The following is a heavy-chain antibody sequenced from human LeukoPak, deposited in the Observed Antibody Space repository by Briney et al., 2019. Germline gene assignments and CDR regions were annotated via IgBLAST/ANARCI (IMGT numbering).Heavy chain of an antibody. V-gene: IGHV4-59*12. CDR3: ARVYNDTHGNLNQAFDI. D-gene: IGHD5-24*01. Sequence: SETLSLTCTVSGGSISSSYWSWIRQPPGKGLEWIGYIYYSGSTSYNPSLKSRVTISVDASRRQASLKLSSVTAADTAVYSCARVYNDTHGNLNQAFDIWGQGTMVTVSS. CDR1: GGSISSSY. J-gene: IGHJ3*02. CDR2: IYYSGST.